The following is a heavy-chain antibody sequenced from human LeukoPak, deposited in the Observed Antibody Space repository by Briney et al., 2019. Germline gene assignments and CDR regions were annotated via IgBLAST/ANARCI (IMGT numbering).Heavy chain of an antibody. D-gene: IGHD2-15*01. CDR3: ARDRCSGGSCNNWFDP. Sequence: SETLSLTCTVSGGSISSYYWSWIRQPPGKGLEWIGYIYYSGSTNYNPSLKSRVTISVDTSKNQFSLKLSSVTAADTAVYYCARDRCSGGSCNNWFDPWGQGTLVTVSS. V-gene: IGHV4-59*01. CDR1: GGSISSYY. J-gene: IGHJ5*02. CDR2: IYYSGST.